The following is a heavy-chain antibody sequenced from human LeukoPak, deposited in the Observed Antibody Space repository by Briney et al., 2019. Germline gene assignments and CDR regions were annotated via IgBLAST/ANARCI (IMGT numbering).Heavy chain of an antibody. CDR3: ARHSNGYFDY. Sequence: PSETLSLTCTASGGSISSSSYYWGWIRQPPGKGLEWIGSIYYSGNTYFNPSLKSRVTISVDTSKNQFALKLSSVTAADTAFYCCARHSNGYFDYWGQGTLVTVSS. J-gene: IGHJ4*02. D-gene: IGHD3-22*01. V-gene: IGHV4-39*01. CDR1: GGSISSSSYY. CDR2: IYYSGNT.